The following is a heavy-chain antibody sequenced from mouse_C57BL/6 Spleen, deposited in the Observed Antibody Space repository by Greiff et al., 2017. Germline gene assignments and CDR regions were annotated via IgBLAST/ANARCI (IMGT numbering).Heavy chain of an antibody. CDR2: IYPGSGNT. CDR3: ARGYSNYVGGYFDV. D-gene: IGHD2-5*01. CDR1: GYSFTSYY. V-gene: IGHV1-66*01. Sequence: VQGVESGPELVKPGASVKISCKASGYSFTSYYIHWVKQRPGQGLEWIGWIYPGSGNTKYNEKFKGKATLTADTSSSTAYMQLSSLTSEDSAVYYCARGYSNYVGGYFDVWGTGTTVTVSS. J-gene: IGHJ1*03.